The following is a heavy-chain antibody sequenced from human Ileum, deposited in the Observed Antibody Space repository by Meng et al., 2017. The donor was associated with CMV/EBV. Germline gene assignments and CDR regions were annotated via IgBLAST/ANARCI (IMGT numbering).Heavy chain of an antibody. J-gene: IGHJ4*02. D-gene: IGHD6-6*01. CDR1: GDSVATNYVA. CDR3: ARESELLRFDH. CDR2: TAYRSKWDY. Sequence: QIQLQQPGPELVKPSQTLAPTCAISGDSVATNYVAWNWIRQSPLRGLGWLGRTAYRSKWDYEYSVSVKSRITISPDTSKNQFSLQLRSVTPEDTAVYYCARESELLRFDHWGQGTLVTVSS. V-gene: IGHV6-1*01.